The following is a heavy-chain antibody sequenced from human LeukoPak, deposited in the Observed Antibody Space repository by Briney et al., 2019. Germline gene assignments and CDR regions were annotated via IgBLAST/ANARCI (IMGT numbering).Heavy chain of an antibody. Sequence: SETLSLTCTVSGGSISSYYWSWIRQTPGKGLEWIGYIYYSGSTNFNPSLKSRVTISVDTSKNQFSLKLSSVTAADTAVYYCARGSIAARRYYYYYYYMDVWGKGTTVTVSS. V-gene: IGHV4-59*12. J-gene: IGHJ6*03. CDR1: GGSISSYY. D-gene: IGHD6-6*01. CDR3: ARGSIAARRYYYYYYYMDV. CDR2: IYYSGST.